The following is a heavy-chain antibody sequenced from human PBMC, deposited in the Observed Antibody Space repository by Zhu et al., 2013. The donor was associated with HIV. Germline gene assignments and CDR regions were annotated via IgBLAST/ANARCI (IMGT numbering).Heavy chain of an antibody. CDR2: IIPIFGTA. V-gene: IGHV1-69*01. CDR3: ARDWLHCSSTSCPSTYGMDV. D-gene: IGHD2-2*01. CDR1: GGTFSSYA. J-gene: IGHJ6*02. Sequence: QVQLVQSGAEVKKPGSSVKVSCKASGGTFSSYAISWVRQAPGQGLEWMGGIIPIFGTANYAQKFQGRVTITADESTSTAYMELSSLRSEDTAVYYCARDWLHCSSTSCPSTYGMDVWGQGTTVTVSS.